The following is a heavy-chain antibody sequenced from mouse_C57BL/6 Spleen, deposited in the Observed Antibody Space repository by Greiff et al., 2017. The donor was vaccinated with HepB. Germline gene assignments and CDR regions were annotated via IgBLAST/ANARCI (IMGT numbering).Heavy chain of an antibody. Sequence: EVQLQQSGPELVKPGASVKIPCKASGYTFTDYNMDWVKQSHGKSLEWIGDINPNNGGTIYNQKFKGKATLTVDKSSSTAYMELRSLTSEDTAVYYCARGGLDDYDAWFAYWGQGTTLTVSS. CDR3: ARGGLDDYDAWFAY. V-gene: IGHV1-18*01. CDR2: INPNNGGT. J-gene: IGHJ2*01. D-gene: IGHD2-4*01. CDR1: GYTFTDYN.